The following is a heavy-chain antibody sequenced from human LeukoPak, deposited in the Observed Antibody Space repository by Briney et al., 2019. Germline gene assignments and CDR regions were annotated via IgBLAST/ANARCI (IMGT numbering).Heavy chain of an antibody. CDR2: ISSSSSYI. Sequence: GGSLRLSCAASGFTLSSYSMNWVRQAPGKGLEWVSSISSSSSYIYYADSVRGRFTISRDNAKNSLYLQMNSLRAEDTAVYYCARVAVTEYYFDYWGQGTLVTVSS. CDR3: ARVAVTEYYFDY. D-gene: IGHD2-21*02. V-gene: IGHV3-21*01. J-gene: IGHJ4*02. CDR1: GFTLSSYS.